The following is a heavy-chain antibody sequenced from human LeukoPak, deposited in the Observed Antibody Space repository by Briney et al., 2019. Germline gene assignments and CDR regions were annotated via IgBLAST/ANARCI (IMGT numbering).Heavy chain of an antibody. CDR1: GFTFSSYA. J-gene: IGHJ4*02. D-gene: IGHD6-13*01. CDR3: AKGYSSSWYFTYFDY. Sequence: PGGSLRLSCAASGFTFSSYAMSWVRQAPGKGLEWVSSISGSGGSTYYADSVKGRCTISRDNSKNTLYLQMNSLRAEDTAVYYCAKGYSSSWYFTYFDYWGQGTLVTVSS. V-gene: IGHV3-23*01. CDR2: ISGSGGST.